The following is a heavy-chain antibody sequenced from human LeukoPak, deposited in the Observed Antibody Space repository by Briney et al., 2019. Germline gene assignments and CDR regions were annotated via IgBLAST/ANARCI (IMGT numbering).Heavy chain of an antibody. D-gene: IGHD3-10*01. CDR2: IIPIFGTA. CDR3: ARDDNYYGSGSYFPRFDY. V-gene: IGHV1-69*06. J-gene: IGHJ4*02. Sequence: ASVKVPCKASGGTFSSYAISWVRQAPGQGLEWMGGIIPIFGTANYAQKFQGRVTITADKSTSTAYMELSSLRSEDTAVYYCARDDNYYGSGSYFPRFDYWGLGTLVTVSS. CDR1: GGTFSSYA.